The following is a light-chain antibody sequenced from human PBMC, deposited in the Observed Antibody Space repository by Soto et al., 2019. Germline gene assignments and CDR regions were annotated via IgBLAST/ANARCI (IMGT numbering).Light chain of an antibody. CDR1: QSVSTSY. Sequence: EIVLTQSPGTLSLSPGDRVTLSCRASQSVSTSYFSWYQQKPGQAPRLLIYATSSRAVGIPDRFSGSGSGTDFTLTIIRLEPDDFAMYYCQQYGDYNSPRYSFGQGTRLEI. CDR3: QQYGDYNSPRYS. V-gene: IGKV3-20*01. CDR2: ATS. J-gene: IGKJ2*03.